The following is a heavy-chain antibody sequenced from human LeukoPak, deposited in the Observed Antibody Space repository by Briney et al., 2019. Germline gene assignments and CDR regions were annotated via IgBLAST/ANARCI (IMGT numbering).Heavy chain of an antibody. Sequence: ASVKVSCKASGYLFINYGISWLRQAPGQGLECLGWISPYSGNTDYPQKLQGRVTMTTDTSTTTVYMELRSLSFDDTAVYYCARTSGVSVAGSPYYFDFWGQGTLISVSS. J-gene: IGHJ4*02. CDR3: ARTSGVSVAGSPYYFDF. V-gene: IGHV1-18*01. CDR1: GYLFINYG. D-gene: IGHD6-13*01. CDR2: ISPYSGNT.